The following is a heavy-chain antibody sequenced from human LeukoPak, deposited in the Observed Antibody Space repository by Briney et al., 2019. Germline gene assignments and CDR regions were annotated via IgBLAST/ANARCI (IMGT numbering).Heavy chain of an antibody. Sequence: QTGGSLRLSCAASGFTVSSSYMSWVRQAPGKGLEWVSVIYSGGNTYYADSVKGRFTFSRDNSQNTLFLQMNSLRAEDTAVYYCARRSNTHWGLVYWGQGTLVTASS. V-gene: IGHV3-53*01. J-gene: IGHJ4*02. CDR3: ARRSNTHWGLVY. D-gene: IGHD7-27*01. CDR2: IYSGGNT. CDR1: GFTVSSSY.